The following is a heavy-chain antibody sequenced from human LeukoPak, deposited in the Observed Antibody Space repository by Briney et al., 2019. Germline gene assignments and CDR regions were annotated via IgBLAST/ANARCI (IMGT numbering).Heavy chain of an antibody. V-gene: IGHV4-59*01. CDR1: GDSISNYY. CDR3: ARAEKAVTGTLDS. J-gene: IGHJ4*02. D-gene: IGHD6-19*01. CDR2: MYNRGST. Sequence: SETLSLTCTVSGDSISNYYWSWIRQSPGKELEWIGYMYNRGSTTYNPSLKSRFTISTDTSKNHFYLRLTSVTAADTAVYYCARAEKAVTGTLDSWGQGTLITVSS.